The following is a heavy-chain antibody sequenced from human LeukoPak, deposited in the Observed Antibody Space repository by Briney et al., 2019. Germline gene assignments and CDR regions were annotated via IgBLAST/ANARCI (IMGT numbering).Heavy chain of an antibody. CDR1: GGSFSGYY. D-gene: IGHD4-11*01. J-gene: IGHJ4*02. Sequence: SETLSLTCAVYGGSFSGYYWSWIRQPPGKGLEWIGEINHSGSTYYNPSLKSRVTISVDTSKNQFSLKLSSVTAADTAVYYCARTTVTTKRLDYWGQGTLVTVSS. V-gene: IGHV4-34*01. CDR2: INHSGST. CDR3: ARTTVTTKRLDY.